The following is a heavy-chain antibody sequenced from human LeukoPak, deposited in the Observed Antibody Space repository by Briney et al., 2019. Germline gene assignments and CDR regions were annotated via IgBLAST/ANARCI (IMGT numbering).Heavy chain of an antibody. V-gene: IGHV1-46*01. CDR2: INPSGGTT. J-gene: IGHJ5*02. CDR1: GYTFTSYY. D-gene: IGHD6-6*01. CDR3: ARLYASSSKVRFDP. Sequence: ASVKVSCKASGYTFTSYYIYWVRQAPGQGLEWMGIINPSGGTTSNAQKFQGRVTVTRDTSTSTVYMELSSLRFEDTAVYYCARLYASSSKVRFDPCGQGTLVTVSS.